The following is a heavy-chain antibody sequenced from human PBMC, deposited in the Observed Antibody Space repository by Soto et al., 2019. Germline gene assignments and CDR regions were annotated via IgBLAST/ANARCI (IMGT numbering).Heavy chain of an antibody. CDR1: GFIFSTYG. D-gene: IGHD6-13*01. CDR2: VSSDGSNT. V-gene: IGHV3-30*18. J-gene: IGHJ4*02. Sequence: GGSLRLSCAASGFIFSTYGMHWIRQAPGKGLEWVAVVSSDGSNTHYADSVKGRFTISRDNSKNTLCLQMNSLRPDDTAVYYCAKDRMGASWYGFDFWGQGT. CDR3: AKDRMGASWYGFDF.